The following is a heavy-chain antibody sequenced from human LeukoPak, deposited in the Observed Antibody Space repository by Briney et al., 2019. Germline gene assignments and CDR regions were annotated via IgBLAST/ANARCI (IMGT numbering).Heavy chain of an antibody. D-gene: IGHD5-18*01. CDR2: VSGSGGGT. Sequence: GGSLRLSCAASGFTFSSYAMGWVRQAPGKGLEWVSLVSGSGGGTYYADSVKGRFTISRDNSKNTLYLQMNSLRAEDTAVYYCARDLTGGYSYGYWGQGTLVTVSS. CDR3: ARDLTGGYSYGY. V-gene: IGHV3-23*01. J-gene: IGHJ4*02. CDR1: GFTFSSYA.